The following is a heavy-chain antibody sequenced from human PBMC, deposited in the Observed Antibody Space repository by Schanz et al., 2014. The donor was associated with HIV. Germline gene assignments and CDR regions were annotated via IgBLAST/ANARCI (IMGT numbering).Heavy chain of an antibody. V-gene: IGHV1-69*01. CDR3: ARGRYSGSYYNY. Sequence: QVQLVQSGAEVKKPGSSVKLSCKASGGPFSSHALSWVRQAPGQGLEWMGAIMPSFGTSNYAQKFQGRVTITADESTSTAYMELSSLRSEDTAVYYCARGRYSGSYYNYWGQGTLVTVSS. CDR2: IMPSFGTS. J-gene: IGHJ4*02. D-gene: IGHD1-26*01. CDR1: GGPFSSHA.